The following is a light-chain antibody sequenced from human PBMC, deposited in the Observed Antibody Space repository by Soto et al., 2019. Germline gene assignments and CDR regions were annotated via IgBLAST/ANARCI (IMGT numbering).Light chain of an antibody. CDR3: QQYENIPT. CDR2: DAS. Sequence: DIQRNESPSSLSASVGDRVTITCQASQNIKNYLNWYQQKPGRAPKLLIYDASNLEAGVPSRFRGSGSGTDFTFTISRLKPEDIATYYCQQYENIPTFGQGTRLEIK. J-gene: IGKJ5*01. CDR1: QNIKNY. V-gene: IGKV1-33*01.